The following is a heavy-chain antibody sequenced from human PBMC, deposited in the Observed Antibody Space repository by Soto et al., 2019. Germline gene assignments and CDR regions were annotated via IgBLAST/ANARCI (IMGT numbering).Heavy chain of an antibody. CDR3: AASSIVVVPASGDYYYGMDV. V-gene: IGHV1-58*01. CDR2: IVVGSGNT. D-gene: IGHD2-2*01. J-gene: IGHJ6*02. CDR1: GFTFTSSA. Sequence: SVKVSCKASGFTFTSSAVQWVLQARGQRLEWIGWIVVGSGNTNYAQKFQERVTITRDMSTSTAYMELSSLRSEDTAVYYCAASSIVVVPASGDYYYGMDVWGQGTTVTVSS.